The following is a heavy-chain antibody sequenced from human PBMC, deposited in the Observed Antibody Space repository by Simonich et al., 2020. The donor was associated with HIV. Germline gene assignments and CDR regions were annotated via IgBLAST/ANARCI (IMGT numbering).Heavy chain of an antibody. CDR3: ARLLGDYFDY. V-gene: IGHV1-18*01. Sequence: QVQLVQSGAEVKKHGASVKVSCKASGYTFTSFGITWVRQAPGQGLEWMGWISAHNGKTNYAQKFQDRVTMTTDTSTTTAHMEVRSLRSDDTAVYYCARLLGDYFDYWGQGTLVTVSS. CDR2: ISAHNGKT. D-gene: IGHD3-16*01. CDR1: GYTFTSFG. J-gene: IGHJ4*02.